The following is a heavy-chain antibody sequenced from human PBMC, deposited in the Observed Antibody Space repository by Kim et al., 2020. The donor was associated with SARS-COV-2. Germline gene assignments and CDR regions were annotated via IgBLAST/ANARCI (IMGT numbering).Heavy chain of an antibody. V-gene: IGHV1-3*01. J-gene: IGHJ4*02. CDR2: T. Sequence: TKYSRKFQGRLTITRDTSESTAYMELISLRSEDAAVYYCAKLIWGAGGDYWGQGTLVTVSS. CDR3: AKLIWGAGGDY. D-gene: IGHD3-16*01.